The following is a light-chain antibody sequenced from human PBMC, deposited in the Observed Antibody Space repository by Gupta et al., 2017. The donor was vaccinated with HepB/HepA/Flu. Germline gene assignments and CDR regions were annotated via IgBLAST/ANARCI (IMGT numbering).Light chain of an antibody. V-gene: IGLV2-14*03. Sequence: QSALTQPASVSGSPGQSITIPCTGTNSDIGGYNYVSWYQQHPGKAPKRIIYSVSDRPSGVSKRFSGSKSGNTASLTISGLQAEDEADYYCTSSKRSITEVFGTGTRVTVL. J-gene: IGLJ1*01. CDR3: TSSKRSITEV. CDR1: NSDIGGYNY. CDR2: SVS.